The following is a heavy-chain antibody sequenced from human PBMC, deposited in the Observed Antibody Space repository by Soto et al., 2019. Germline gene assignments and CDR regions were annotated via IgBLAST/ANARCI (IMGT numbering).Heavy chain of an antibody. CDR1: VFTFSSYA. V-gene: IGHV3-23*01. J-gene: IGHJ6*01. CDR2: ISGSGGST. Sequence: VGSLRLSCASSVFTFSSYAMSCVRQSPGKGLEWVSAISGSGGSTYYADSVKGRFTISRDNSKNTLYLQMNSLRAEDTAVYYCANYMGWEIHVGMEVWGQGTTVSVSS. CDR3: ANYMGWEIHVGMEV. D-gene: IGHD1-26*01.